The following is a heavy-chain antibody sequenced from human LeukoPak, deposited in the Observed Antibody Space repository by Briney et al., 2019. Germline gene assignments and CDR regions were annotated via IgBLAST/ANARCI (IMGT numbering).Heavy chain of an antibody. D-gene: IGHD6-19*01. Sequence: ASVKVSCKVSGYTLTELSMHWVRQAPGKGLEWMGGFDPEDGETIYAQKFQGRVTMTEDTSTDTAYMEPSSLRSEDTAVYYCATLTQIIAVAGRVDDSWGQGTLVTVSS. CDR3: ATLTQIIAVAGRVDDS. J-gene: IGHJ4*02. CDR2: FDPEDGET. V-gene: IGHV1-24*01. CDR1: GYTLTELS.